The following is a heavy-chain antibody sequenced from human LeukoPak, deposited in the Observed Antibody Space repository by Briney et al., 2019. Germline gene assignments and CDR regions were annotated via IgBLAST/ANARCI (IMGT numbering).Heavy chain of an antibody. CDR1: GYTFTSYF. D-gene: IGHD3-10*01. J-gene: IGHJ4*02. V-gene: IGHV1-46*01. CDR3: ARDLAYYYGSGNFYSRGY. Sequence: ASVKVSCKASGYTFTSYFMHWVRQAPGQGLEWMGIINPSSGSTNYAQKFQGRVTMTRDTSTSTVYMELSSLRSEDTAFYYCARDLAYYYGSGNFYSRGYWGQGTLITVSS. CDR2: INPSSGST.